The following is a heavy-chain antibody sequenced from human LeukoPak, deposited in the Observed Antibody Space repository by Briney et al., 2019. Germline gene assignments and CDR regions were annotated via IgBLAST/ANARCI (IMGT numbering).Heavy chain of an antibody. CDR1: GYTFTSYY. J-gene: IGHJ4*02. D-gene: IGHD5-24*01. CDR2: INPSGGST. CDR3: ARVRRVYNAAAAHFDY. V-gene: IGHV1-46*01. Sequence: AASVKVSCKASGYTFTSYYMHWVRQAPGQGLEWMGIINPSGGSTSYAQKFQGRVTMTRDMSTSTVYMELSSLRSEDTAVYYCARVRRVYNAAAAHFDYWGQGTLVTVSS.